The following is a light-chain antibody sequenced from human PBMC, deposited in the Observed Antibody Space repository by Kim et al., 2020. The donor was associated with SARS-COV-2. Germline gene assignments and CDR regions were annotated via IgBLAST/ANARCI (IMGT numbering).Light chain of an antibody. CDR2: AAS. Sequence: DIQMTQSPSSLSASVGDRVTISCRASQDISYFLAWFQQKPGEAPKSLIYAASSLQSGVPSKFSGSGYGTDFTLTISSLQPEDSATYYCQHYNGHPWTFGQGTKVDIK. CDR3: QHYNGHPWT. CDR1: QDISYF. V-gene: IGKV1-16*02. J-gene: IGKJ1*01.